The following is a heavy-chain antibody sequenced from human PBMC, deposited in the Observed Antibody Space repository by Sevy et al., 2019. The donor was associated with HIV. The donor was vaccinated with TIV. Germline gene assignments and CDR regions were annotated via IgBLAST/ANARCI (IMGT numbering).Heavy chain of an antibody. Sequence: SETLSLTCTVSGGSFSSYYWSWIRQSPGKGLEWIGYIYSNGTTNSSPSLRRRVTISPHTSKSQFSLKLKSVTAADTAVYYCARGKVLFDYWGQGTLVTVSS. CDR1: GGSFSSYY. V-gene: IGHV4-59*01. CDR3: ARGKVLFDY. CDR2: IYSNGTT. D-gene: IGHD1-20*01. J-gene: IGHJ4*02.